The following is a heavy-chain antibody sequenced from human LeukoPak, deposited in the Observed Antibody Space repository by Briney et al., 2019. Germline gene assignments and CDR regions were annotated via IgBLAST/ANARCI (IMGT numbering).Heavy chain of an antibody. D-gene: IGHD2-21*02. CDR1: GFTFSSYG. CDR2: IWYDGSNK. J-gene: IGHJ1*01. CDR3: ARDSRNDFDFQH. Sequence: GGSLRLSCAASGFTFSSYGMHWVRQAPGKGLEWVAVIWYDGSNKYYADSVKGRFTISRDNSKNTLYLQMNSLRAEDTAVYYRARDSRNDFDFQHWGQGTLVTVSS. V-gene: IGHV3-33*01.